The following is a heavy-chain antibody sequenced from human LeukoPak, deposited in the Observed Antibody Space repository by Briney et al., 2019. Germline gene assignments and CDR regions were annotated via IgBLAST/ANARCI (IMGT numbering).Heavy chain of an antibody. D-gene: IGHD4-23*01. CDR3: ARHSYGGNSALDY. J-gene: IGHJ4*02. CDR1: GFTLSDHY. V-gene: IGHV3-72*01. CDR2: TRNKANSYTT. Sequence: GGSLRLSCAASGFTLSDHYMDWVRQAPGKGLEWVRRTRNKANSYTTEYAASVKGRFTISRDDSKNSLYLQMNSLKTEDTAVYYCARHSYGGNSALDYWGQGTLVTVSS.